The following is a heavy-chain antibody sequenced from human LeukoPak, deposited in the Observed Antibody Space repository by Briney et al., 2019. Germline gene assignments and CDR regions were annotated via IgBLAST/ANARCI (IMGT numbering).Heavy chain of an antibody. J-gene: IGHJ3*02. CDR2: IYYSGST. D-gene: IGHD1-1*01. V-gene: IGHV4-59*08. CDR3: AAFLLQQINVFDI. CDR1: GGSISSYY. Sequence: SETLSLTCTVSGGSISSYYWSWIRQPPGKGLEWIGYIYYSGSTNYNPSLKSRVTISVDTSKNQFSLKLSSVTAADTAVYYCAAFLLQQINVFDIWGQGTMVTVSS.